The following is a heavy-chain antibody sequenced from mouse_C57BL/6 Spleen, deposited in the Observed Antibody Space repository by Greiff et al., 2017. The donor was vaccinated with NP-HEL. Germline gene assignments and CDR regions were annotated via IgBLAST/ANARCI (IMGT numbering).Heavy chain of an antibody. Sequence: VQLQQSGPELVKPGASVKISCKASGYTFTDYYMNWVKQSHGKSLEWIGDINPNNGGTSYNQKFKGKATLTVDKSSSTAYMELRSLTSEDSAVYYCASYDGYYVDYYAMDYWGQGTSVTVSS. J-gene: IGHJ4*01. CDR2: INPNNGGT. V-gene: IGHV1-26*01. CDR3: ASYDGYYVDYYAMDY. CDR1: GYTFTDYY. D-gene: IGHD2-3*01.